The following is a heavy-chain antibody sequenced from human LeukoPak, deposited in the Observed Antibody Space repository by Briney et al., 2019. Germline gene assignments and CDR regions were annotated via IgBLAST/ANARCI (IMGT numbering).Heavy chain of an antibody. CDR2: IGISNGNT. Sequence: GGSLRLSCAASGFNFIDYSMNWVRQAPGKGLESISYIGISNGNTKYADSVKGRFTISRDKARNSLYLQMNSLRVEDTAVYYCARDHRYAFDNWGHGTLVTVSS. V-gene: IGHV3-48*01. J-gene: IGHJ4*01. CDR3: ARDHRYAFDN. CDR1: GFNFIDYS. D-gene: IGHD5-12*01.